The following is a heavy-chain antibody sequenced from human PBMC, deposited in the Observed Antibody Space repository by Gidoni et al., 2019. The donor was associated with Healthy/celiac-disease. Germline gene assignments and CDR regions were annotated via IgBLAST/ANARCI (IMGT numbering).Heavy chain of an antibody. Sequence: QVQLQESGPGLVKPSQTLSLTCTVSGGSISSGGYYWSWIRQHPGKGLEWIGYIYYSGSTYYNPSLKSRVTISVDTSKNQFSLKLSSVTAADTAVYYCARAGQGVLRFLEWFSGNSGMDVWGQGTTVTVSS. J-gene: IGHJ6*02. CDR3: ARAGQGVLRFLEWFSGNSGMDV. D-gene: IGHD3-3*01. V-gene: IGHV4-31*03. CDR1: GGSISSGGYY. CDR2: IYYSGST.